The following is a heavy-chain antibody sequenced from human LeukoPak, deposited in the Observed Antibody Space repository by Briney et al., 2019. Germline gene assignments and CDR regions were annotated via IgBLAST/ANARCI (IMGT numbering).Heavy chain of an antibody. Sequence: GGSLRLSCATSGITVSSDYMSWVRQAPGKGLEWVSVIYSDGSTYYADSVKGRFTISRDNSKNTLYLQVNSLRAEDTAVYYCARDQGSLLHYYCYYGMDVWGQGTTVTVSS. V-gene: IGHV3-66*01. CDR3: ARDQGSLLHYYCYYGMDV. CDR2: IYSDGST. CDR1: GITVSSDY. J-gene: IGHJ6*02.